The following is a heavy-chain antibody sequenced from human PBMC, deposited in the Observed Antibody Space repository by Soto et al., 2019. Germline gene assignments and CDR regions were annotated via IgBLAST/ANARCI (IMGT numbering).Heavy chain of an antibody. J-gene: IGHJ4*02. V-gene: IGHV3-23*01. CDR2: ISGGAYTT. Sequence: GGSLRLCCTASGITFSNYAMSWVRQAPGKGLEWVAGISGGAYTTYYPDAVKGRFTISRDNSKNMVYLQMDSLRADDTAVYYCANLLGTVWEGFDYWGQGTLVTVSS. CDR3: ANLLGTVWEGFDY. D-gene: IGHD3-16*01. CDR1: GITFSNYA.